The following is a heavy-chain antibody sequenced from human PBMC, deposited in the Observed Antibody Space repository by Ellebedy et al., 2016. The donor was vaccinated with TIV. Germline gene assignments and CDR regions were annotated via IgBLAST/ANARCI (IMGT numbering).Heavy chain of an antibody. CDR3: ARDKYGSYDY. V-gene: IGHV3-72*01. D-gene: IGHD1-26*01. CDR1: GFTFSDHY. Sequence: GGSLRLSXAASGFTFSDHYMDWVRQAPGKGLEWVGRSKNKVNSYSAHYAASVKDRFTISRDYSKDFLYLQMNSLKTEDTAVYYCARDKYGSYDYWGQGTLVTVSS. J-gene: IGHJ4*02. CDR2: SKNKVNSYSA.